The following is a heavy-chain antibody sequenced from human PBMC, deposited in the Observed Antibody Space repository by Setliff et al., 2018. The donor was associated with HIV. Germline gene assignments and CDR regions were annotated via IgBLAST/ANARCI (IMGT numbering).Heavy chain of an antibody. CDR2: IFWDDDK. J-gene: IGHJ4*02. V-gene: IGHV2-5*02. Sequence: ESGPTLVNPTQTLTLNCTFSGFSLYTSGVGVGWIRQPPGKALEWIAVIFWDDDKRYSPSLRSRVTITKDTAKNQVVLTMTNMDPVDTATYFCAHTDCSGGSCYSRFDYWGQGTLVTVSS. CDR3: AHTDCSGGSCYSRFDY. D-gene: IGHD2-15*01. CDR1: GFSLYTSGVG.